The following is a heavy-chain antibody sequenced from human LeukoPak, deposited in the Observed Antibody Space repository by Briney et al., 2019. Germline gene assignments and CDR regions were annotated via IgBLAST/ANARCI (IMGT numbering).Heavy chain of an antibody. CDR1: AGSVNSSPYY. Sequence: SETLSLTCTVSAGSVNSSPYYWGWVRQPPGKGLEWIGSVHYSGNTYYNPSLKSRVTISVDTSRNQFSLKLSSVSAADRGIYYCAKHEGSYFDKSGYTFEYWGQGTLVTVSS. CDR2: VHYSGNT. D-gene: IGHD3-22*01. CDR3: AKHEGSYFDKSGYTFEY. V-gene: IGHV4-39*01. J-gene: IGHJ4*02.